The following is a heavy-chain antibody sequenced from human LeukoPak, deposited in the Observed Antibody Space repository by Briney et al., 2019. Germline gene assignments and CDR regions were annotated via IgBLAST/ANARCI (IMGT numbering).Heavy chain of an antibody. CDR2: ISSNGGST. CDR3: ARVRSSWLDY. CDR1: GFTFSSYA. Sequence: GGSLRLSCAASGFTFSSYAMHWVRKAPGEGLEYVSAISSNGGSTYYANSVKGRFTISRDNSKNTLYLQMGSLRAEDMAVYYCARVRSSWLDYWGQGTLVTVSS. D-gene: IGHD6-13*01. V-gene: IGHV3-64*01. J-gene: IGHJ4*02.